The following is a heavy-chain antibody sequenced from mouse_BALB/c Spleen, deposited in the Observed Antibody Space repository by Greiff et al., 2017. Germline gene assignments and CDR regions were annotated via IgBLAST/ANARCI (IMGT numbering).Heavy chain of an antibody. CDR2: ISSGSSTI. Sequence: EVKLVESGGGLVQPGGSRKLSCAASGFTFSSFGMHWVRQAPEKGLEWVAYISSGSSTIYYADTVKGRFTISRDNPKNTLFLQMTSLRSEDTAMYYCARVNYRYDEFAYWGQGTLVTVSA. CDR1: GFTFSSFG. J-gene: IGHJ3*01. CDR3: ARVNYRYDEFAY. V-gene: IGHV5-17*02. D-gene: IGHD2-14*01.